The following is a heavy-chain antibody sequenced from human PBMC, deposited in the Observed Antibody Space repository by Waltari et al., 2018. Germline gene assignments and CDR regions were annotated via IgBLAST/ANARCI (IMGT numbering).Heavy chain of an antibody. CDR1: GGTFSSYA. J-gene: IGHJ4*02. V-gene: IGHV1-69*13. Sequence: QVQLVQSGAEVKKPGSSVKVSCKASGGTFSSYAISWVRQAPGQGLEWMGGISPIFGTANYAQKFQGRVTITADESTSTAYMELSSLRSEDTAVYYCARSGHYYGSGSYYNERSDYWGQGTLVTVSS. D-gene: IGHD3-10*01. CDR3: ARSGHYYGSGSYYNERSDY. CDR2: ISPIFGTA.